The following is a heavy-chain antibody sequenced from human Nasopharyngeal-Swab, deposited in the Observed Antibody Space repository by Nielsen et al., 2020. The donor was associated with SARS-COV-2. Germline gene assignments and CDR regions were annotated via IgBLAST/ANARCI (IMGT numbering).Heavy chain of an antibody. Sequence: REAPGKGLEWIGYIYYSGSTYYNPSLKSRVTISVDTSKNQFSLKLSSVTAADTAVYYCARGYCGGACPEGYWGQGTLVTVSS. D-gene: IGHD2-21*01. CDR3: ARGYCGGACPEGY. J-gene: IGHJ4*02. V-gene: IGHV4-31*02. CDR2: IYYSGST.